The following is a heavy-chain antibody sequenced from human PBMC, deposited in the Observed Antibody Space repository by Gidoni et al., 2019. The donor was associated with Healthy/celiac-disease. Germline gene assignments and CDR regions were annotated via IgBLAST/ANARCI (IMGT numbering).Heavy chain of an antibody. D-gene: IGHD3-22*01. V-gene: IGHV3-33*08. J-gene: IGHJ4*02. CDR1: GFTFSSYG. Sequence: QVQLVESGGGVVQPGRSLRLSCSASGFTFSSYGMHWVRQAPGKGLEWVAVIWYDGSNKYYADAVKGRFTISRDNSKNTLYLQMNSLRAEDTAVYYCARDRAGYYDSSGYYYSGYFDYWGQGTLVTVSS. CDR3: ARDRAGYYDSSGYYYSGYFDY. CDR2: IWYDGSNK.